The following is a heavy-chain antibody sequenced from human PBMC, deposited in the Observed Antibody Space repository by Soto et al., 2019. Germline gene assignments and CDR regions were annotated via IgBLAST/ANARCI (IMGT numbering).Heavy chain of an antibody. J-gene: IGHJ6*02. V-gene: IGHV1-69*13. D-gene: IGHD3-10*01. CDR3: ARDHKGSSYYYGMDV. CDR2: IIPIFGTA. CDR1: VGTFGSYA. Sequence: GXSVKVSCKASVGTFGSYAISWVRQAPGQGLEWMGGIIPIFGTANYAQKFQGRVTITADESTSTAYMELSSLRSEDTAVYYCARDHKGSSYYYGMDVWGQGTTVTVSS.